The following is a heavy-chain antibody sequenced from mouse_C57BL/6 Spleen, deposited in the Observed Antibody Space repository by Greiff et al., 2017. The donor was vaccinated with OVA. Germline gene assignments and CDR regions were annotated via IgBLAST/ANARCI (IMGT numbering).Heavy chain of an antibody. CDR2: IDPSDSET. Sequence: QVQLKQPGAELVRPGSSVKLSCKASGYTFTSYWMHWVKQRPIQGLEWIGNIDPSDSETHYNQKFKDKATLTVDKSSSTAYMQLSSLTSEDSAVYYCARKGGSSGYSYYAMDYWGQGTSVTVSS. CDR3: ARKGGSSGYSYYAMDY. D-gene: IGHD3-2*02. CDR1: GYTFTSYW. J-gene: IGHJ4*01. V-gene: IGHV1-52*01.